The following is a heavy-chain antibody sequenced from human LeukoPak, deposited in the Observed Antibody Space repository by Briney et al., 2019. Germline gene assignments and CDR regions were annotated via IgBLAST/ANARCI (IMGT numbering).Heavy chain of an antibody. CDR2: MNPNSGNI. CDR3: ARTHPYYDILTGYYKGGWFDP. V-gene: IGHV1-8*01. CDR1: GYTFTSYE. J-gene: IGHJ5*02. D-gene: IGHD3-9*01. Sequence: ASVKVSCKASGYTFTSYEINWVRQAPGQGLEWMGWMNPNSGNIGYTQKFQGRLTMTRNTSISTAYMELSSLRSEDTAVYYCARTHPYYDILTGYYKGGWFDPWGQGTLVTVSS.